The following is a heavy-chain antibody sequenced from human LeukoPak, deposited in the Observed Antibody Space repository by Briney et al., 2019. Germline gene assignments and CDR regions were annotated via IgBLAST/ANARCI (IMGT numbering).Heavy chain of an antibody. CDR2: ISWNSGTI. J-gene: IGHJ4*02. CDR3: VKDVFLGFCSGGSCSAHFDY. Sequence: AGRSLRLSCAASGFTFDNYDMHWDRQVQGKGREWVSGISWNSGTIVYVDSVKGRFTISRDNANNSLYLQMDSVRPEDMALYYCVKDVFLGFCSGGSCSAHFDYWGQGTLVTVSS. D-gene: IGHD2-15*01. CDR1: GFTFDNYD. V-gene: IGHV3-9*03.